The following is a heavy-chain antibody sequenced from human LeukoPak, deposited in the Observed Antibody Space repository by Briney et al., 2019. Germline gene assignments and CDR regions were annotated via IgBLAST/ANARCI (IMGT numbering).Heavy chain of an antibody. CDR3: ASGVGVRGPINWFDP. CDR1: GYTFTSYD. CDR2: MNPNSGNT. Sequence: EASVKVSCKASGYTFTSYDINWVRQATGQGLEWMGWMNPNSGNTGYAQKFQGRVTMTRNTSISTAYMELSSLRSEDTAVYYCASGVGVRGPINWFDPWGQGTLVTVSS. D-gene: IGHD3-10*01. V-gene: IGHV1-8*01. J-gene: IGHJ5*02.